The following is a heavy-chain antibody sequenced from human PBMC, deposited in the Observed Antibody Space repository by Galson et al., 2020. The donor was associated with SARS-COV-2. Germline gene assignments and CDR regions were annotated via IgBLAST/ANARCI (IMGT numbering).Heavy chain of an antibody. CDR2: INPNSGGT. D-gene: IGHD3-10*01. J-gene: IGHJ6*02. Sequence: ASVKVSCKASGYTFTGYYMHWVRQAPGQGLEWMGWINPNSGGTNYAQKFQGRVTMTRDTSISTAYMELSRLRSDDTAVYCCARLGVGGSGSYRPNYYYGMDVWGQGTTVTVSS. CDR3: ARLGVGGSGSYRPNYYYGMDV. CDR1: GYTFTGYY. V-gene: IGHV1-2*02.